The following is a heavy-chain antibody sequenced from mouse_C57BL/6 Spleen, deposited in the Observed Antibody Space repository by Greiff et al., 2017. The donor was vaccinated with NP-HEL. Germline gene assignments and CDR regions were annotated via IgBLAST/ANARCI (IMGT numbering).Heavy chain of an antibody. CDR3: ARDRSGTRAMDY. D-gene: IGHD2-14*01. V-gene: IGHV5-4*01. CDR1: GFTFSSYA. Sequence: EVNVVESGGGLVKPGGSLKLSCAASGFTFSSYAMSWVRQTPEKRLEWVATISDGGSYTYYPDNVKGRFTISRDNAKNNLYLQMSHLKSEDTAMYYCARDRSGTRAMDYWGQGTSVTVSS. J-gene: IGHJ4*01. CDR2: ISDGGSYT.